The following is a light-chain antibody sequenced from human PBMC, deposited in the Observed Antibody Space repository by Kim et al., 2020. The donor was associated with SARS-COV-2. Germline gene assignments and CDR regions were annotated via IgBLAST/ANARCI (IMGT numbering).Light chain of an antibody. V-gene: IGLV3-19*01. Sequence: ALGMTVRITSQRDSLRSYYATWYQQKPGQAPIRVIYGKTNRPSGIPDRFSGSSSGNTASLTITGTQAGDEADYNCNSRDTNDIVVFGGGTQLTVL. J-gene: IGLJ2*01. CDR1: SLRSYY. CDR2: GKT. CDR3: NSRDTNDIVV.